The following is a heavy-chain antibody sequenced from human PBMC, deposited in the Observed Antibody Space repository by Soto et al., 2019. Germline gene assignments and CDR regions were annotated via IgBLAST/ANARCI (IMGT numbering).Heavy chain of an antibody. Sequence: QVQLQESGPGLVKPSQTLSLTCTVSGGSISSGCYYWSWIRQHPGKALEWIGYIYDSGSTYYNPSLKSRVTRSVDTSKNQFSLKLSSVTAADTAVDYCARDNGSSGGPSFDYWCQVTLVTVSS. V-gene: IGHV4-31*03. CDR1: GGSISSGCYY. J-gene: IGHJ4*02. CDR2: IYDSGST. CDR3: ARDNGSSGGPSFDY. D-gene: IGHD2-15*01.